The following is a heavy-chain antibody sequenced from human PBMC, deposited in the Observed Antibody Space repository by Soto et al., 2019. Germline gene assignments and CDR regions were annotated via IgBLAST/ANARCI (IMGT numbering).Heavy chain of an antibody. V-gene: IGHV1-8*02. CDR2: MNPGSGDT. Sequence: ASVKVSCKASGYTFTNNDVSWVRQATGQGLEWMGWMNPGSGDTGYAQKFQGRVTMTRDISIATAYMELNSLTSEDTATYYCARMESFGSLNWFDPWGQGTLVTVSS. CDR1: GYTFTNND. CDR3: ARMESFGSLNWFDP. J-gene: IGHJ5*02. D-gene: IGHD5-18*01.